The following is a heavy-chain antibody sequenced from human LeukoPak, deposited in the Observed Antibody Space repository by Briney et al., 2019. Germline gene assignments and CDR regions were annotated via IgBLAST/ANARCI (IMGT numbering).Heavy chain of an antibody. J-gene: IGHJ3*02. CDR1: GFTFSSYG. CDR3: AKAMIVVYDAFDI. CDR2: ISYDGSNQ. V-gene: IGHV3-30*18. D-gene: IGHD3-22*01. Sequence: PGRSLRLSCAASGFTFSSYGMHWVRQAPGKGLEWVAVISYDGSNQYYADSVKGRFTISRDNSKNTLYLQMNSLRAEDTAVYYCAKAMIVVYDAFDIWGQGTMVTVSS.